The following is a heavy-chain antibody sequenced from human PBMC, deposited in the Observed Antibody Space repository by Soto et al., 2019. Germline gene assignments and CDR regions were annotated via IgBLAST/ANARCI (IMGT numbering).Heavy chain of an antibody. CDR1: GFTLTTYT. CDR3: VRERGLSSFYGMDV. D-gene: IGHD3-10*01. V-gene: IGHV3-21*02. CDR2: ITSSSGHI. J-gene: IGHJ6*02. Sequence: EVQLVESGGGLVKPGGSLRLSCEASGFTLTTYTMNWVRQASGKGLEWVSSITSSSGHIYYADSVKGRFTISRDNARNSLYLHMNSLRAEDTAVYYCVRERGLSSFYGMDVWGQGTTVTVSS.